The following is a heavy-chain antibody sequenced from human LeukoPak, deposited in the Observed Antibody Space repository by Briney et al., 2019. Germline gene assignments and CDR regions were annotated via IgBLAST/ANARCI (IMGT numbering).Heavy chain of an antibody. V-gene: IGHV4-34*01. J-gene: IGHJ6*03. D-gene: IGHD6-6*01. CDR2: INHSGST. Sequence: SETLSLTCAVYGGSFSGYYWSWIRQPPGKGLEWIGEINHSGSTNYNPSLKSRVTISVDTSKNQFSLKLSSVTAADTAVYYCARVSAPPYYMDAWGKGTTVTVSS. CDR1: GGSFSGYY. CDR3: ARVSAPPYYMDA.